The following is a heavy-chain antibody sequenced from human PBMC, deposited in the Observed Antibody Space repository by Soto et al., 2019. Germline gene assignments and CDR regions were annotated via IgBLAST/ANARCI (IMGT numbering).Heavy chain of an antibody. V-gene: IGHV3-23*01. CDR3: AKGSYDFWSGYSDSYYFDY. Sequence: EVQLLESGGGLVQPGGSLRLSCAASGFTFSSYAMSWVRQAPGKGLEWVSAMSGSGGSTYYADSVKGRFTISRDNSKNTLYLQMNSLRAEDTAVYYCAKGSYDFWSGYSDSYYFDYWGQGTLVTVSS. D-gene: IGHD3-3*01. J-gene: IGHJ4*02. CDR1: GFTFSSYA. CDR2: MSGSGGST.